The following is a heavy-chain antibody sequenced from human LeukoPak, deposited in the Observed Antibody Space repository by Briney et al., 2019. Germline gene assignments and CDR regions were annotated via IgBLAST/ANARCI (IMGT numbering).Heavy chain of an antibody. CDR1: GFTFSSYA. J-gene: IGHJ4*02. CDR3: ARDKEVGATRLDY. Sequence: TGGSLRLSCAASGFTFSSYAMSWVRQAPGKGLEWVSAISGSGGSTYYADSVKGRFTISRDNAKNSLYLRMNSLRAEDTAVYYCARDKEVGATRLDYWGQGTLVTVSS. D-gene: IGHD1-26*01. V-gene: IGHV3-23*01. CDR2: ISGSGGST.